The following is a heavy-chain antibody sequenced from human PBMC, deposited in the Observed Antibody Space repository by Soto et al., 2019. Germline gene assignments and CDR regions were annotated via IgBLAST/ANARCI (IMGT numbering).Heavy chain of an antibody. CDR3: ARVMEHLALDY. CDR1: GGSISSYY. Sequence: QVQLQESGPGLVKPSETLSLTCTVSGGSISSYYWSWIRQPAGKGLEWIGRIYTSGSTNYNPSLKLRVNMSVDTAKNQFSLKLSSVPAADTAVYSGARVMEHLALDYRGQGTLVTVSS. V-gene: IGHV4-4*07. CDR2: IYTSGST. D-gene: IGHD1-26*01. J-gene: IGHJ4*02.